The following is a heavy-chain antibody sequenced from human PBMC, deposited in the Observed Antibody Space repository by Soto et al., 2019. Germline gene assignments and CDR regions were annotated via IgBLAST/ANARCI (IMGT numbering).Heavy chain of an antibody. Sequence: SETLSLTCTVSGGSISTYYWNWIRQTPGKGLEWIGYIHHSGRTNYNPSLRSRVTISVDTSKNQFSLKLTSVTAADSAIYYCARTGYDSVVTPPSELHLWGQGALVTVSS. J-gene: IGHJ1*01. CDR1: GGSISTYY. V-gene: IGHV4-59*01. CDR3: ARTGYDSVVTPPSELHL. D-gene: IGHD3-22*01. CDR2: IHHSGRT.